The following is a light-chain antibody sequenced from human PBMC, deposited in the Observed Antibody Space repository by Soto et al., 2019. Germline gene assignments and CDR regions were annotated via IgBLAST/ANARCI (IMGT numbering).Light chain of an antibody. Sequence: EFVLTQSPGTLSLSPGERTTLSCRASQTVRNNYLAWYQQKPGQAPRLLIYDASKRITGIPARFSGSGSGTDFTLTISSLEPEDSAVYYCQQRSNRPLTFGQGTRLEIK. J-gene: IGKJ5*01. CDR3: QQRSNRPLT. V-gene: IGKV3-11*01. CDR1: QTVRNNY. CDR2: DAS.